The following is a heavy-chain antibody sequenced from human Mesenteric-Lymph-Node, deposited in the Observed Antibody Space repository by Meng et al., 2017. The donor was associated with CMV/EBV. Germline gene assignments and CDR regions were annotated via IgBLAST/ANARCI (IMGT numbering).Heavy chain of an antibody. CDR2: ISSSSSYI. D-gene: IGHD3-3*01. Sequence: GGSLRLSCAASGFTFSSYSMNWVRQAPGKGLEWVSSISSSSSYIYYADSVKGRFTISRDNAKNSLYLQINSLRAEDTAVYYCARADRAYDFWRDYGMDVWGQGTTVTVSS. J-gene: IGHJ6*02. V-gene: IGHV3-21*01. CDR1: GFTFSSYS. CDR3: ARADRAYDFWRDYGMDV.